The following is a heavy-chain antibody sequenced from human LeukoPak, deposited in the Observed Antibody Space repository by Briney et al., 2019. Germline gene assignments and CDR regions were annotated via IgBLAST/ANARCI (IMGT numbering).Heavy chain of an antibody. V-gene: IGHV4-39*07. CDR2: IYCSGST. J-gene: IGHJ4*02. CDR3: ARVEWLRLN. D-gene: IGHD5-12*01. CDR1: GGSISSSSYY. Sequence: SETLFLTCTVSGGSISSSSYYWGWIRQPPGKGLEWIGSIYCSGSTYYNPSLKSRVTISVDTSKNQFSLKLSSVTAADTAVYYCARVEWLRLNWGQGTLVTVSS.